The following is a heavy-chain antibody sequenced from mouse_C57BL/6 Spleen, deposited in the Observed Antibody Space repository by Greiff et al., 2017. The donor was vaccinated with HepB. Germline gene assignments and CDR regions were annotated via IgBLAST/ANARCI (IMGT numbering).Heavy chain of an antibody. D-gene: IGHD1-1*01. CDR3: AREGYDYGSSYAMDY. CDR1: GYTFTDHT. V-gene: IGHV1-78*01. J-gene: IGHJ4*01. CDR2: IYPRDGST. Sequence: VQLQQSDAELVKPGASVKISCKVSGYTFTDHTIHWMKQRPEQGLEWIGYIYPRDGSTKYNEKFKGKATLTADKSSSTAYMQLNSLTSEDSSVYFCAREGYDYGSSYAMDYWGQGTSVTVSS.